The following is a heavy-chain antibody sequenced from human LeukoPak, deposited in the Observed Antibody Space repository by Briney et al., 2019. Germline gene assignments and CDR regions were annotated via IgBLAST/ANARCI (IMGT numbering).Heavy chain of an antibody. CDR2: IYYSGST. Sequence: SETLSLTCTVSGGSISSYYWSWIRQPPGKGLEWIGYIYYSGSTNYNPSLKSRVTISVDTSKNQFSLKLSSVTAADTAVYYCASSGEMVRGVMVNPPNSYYYYGMDVWAKGPRSPSP. CDR1: GGSISSYY. D-gene: IGHD3-10*01. V-gene: IGHV4-59*08. CDR3: ASSGEMVRGVMVNPPNSYYYYGMDV. J-gene: IGHJ6*02.